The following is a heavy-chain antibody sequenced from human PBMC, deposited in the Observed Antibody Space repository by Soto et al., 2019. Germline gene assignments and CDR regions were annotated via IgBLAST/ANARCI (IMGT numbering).Heavy chain of an antibody. J-gene: IGHJ6*02. Sequence: QVQLVESGGGVVRPGTSLRLSCAASGFAFNNYAMNWVRQAPGKGLEWVAVISYDGSNEYYADSVKGRITISRDRSKNTAYLQMNSLRPEDTAVYYCARARSPYSSGRGWDHYYYAMDVWGLGTTVTVSS. CDR1: GFAFNNYA. CDR2: ISYDGSNE. V-gene: IGHV3-30-3*01. CDR3: ARARSPYSSGRGWDHYYYAMDV. D-gene: IGHD6-25*01.